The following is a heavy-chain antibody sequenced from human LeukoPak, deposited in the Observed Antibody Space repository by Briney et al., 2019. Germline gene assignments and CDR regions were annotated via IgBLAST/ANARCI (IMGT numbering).Heavy chain of an antibody. CDR1: GYTFNSDG. CDR2: ISAYNGNT. Sequence: GASVKVSCKASGYTFNSDGISWMRKAPGQGHDWVGCISAYNGNTNYAQKLKGRVTITKDTSTSTVYMEMRRLSSKDTAVYYCARGYDIWTGYGRHGYMDVWGKGTTVTVSS. J-gene: IGHJ6*03. V-gene: IGHV1-18*01. D-gene: IGHD3-9*01. CDR3: ARGYDIWTGYGRHGYMDV.